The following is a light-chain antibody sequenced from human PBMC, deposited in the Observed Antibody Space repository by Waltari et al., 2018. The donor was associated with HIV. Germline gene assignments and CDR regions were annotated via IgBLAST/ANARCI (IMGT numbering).Light chain of an antibody. V-gene: IGKV3-15*01. CDR1: QSVGTT. CDR3: QQYSTWPLYT. J-gene: IGKJ2*01. CDR2: GAY. Sequence: EVMLTHTPDTPSVSPGETVPLSCRASQSVGTTLAWYQQRPGPSPRRLVYGAYTTAPGVPGRFSGRGFGTDFTLTISSLQSEDFAVYFCQQYSTWPLYTFGQGTKLEI.